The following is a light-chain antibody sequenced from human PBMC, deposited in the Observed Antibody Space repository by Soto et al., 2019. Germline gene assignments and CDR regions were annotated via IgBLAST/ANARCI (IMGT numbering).Light chain of an antibody. Sequence: EIVWTQSPATLSLSPGERAALSCMASQTVSSYLLWYQQKPGQAPRLLIYDASNRAPGFPARFSGSGSGTEFTLTISSLQSEDFAVYYCHHYNSWPYTFGQGTKV. V-gene: IGKV3-15*01. CDR2: DAS. CDR1: QTVSSY. J-gene: IGKJ2*01. CDR3: HHYNSWPYT.